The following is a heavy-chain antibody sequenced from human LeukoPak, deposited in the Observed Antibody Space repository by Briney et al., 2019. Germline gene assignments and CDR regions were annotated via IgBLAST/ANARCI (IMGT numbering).Heavy chain of an antibody. V-gene: IGHV4-59*08. CDR1: GGSISSYY. J-gene: IGHJ4*02. CDR3: ARHADYGDYFDY. D-gene: IGHD4-17*01. Sequence: SETLSLTCTVSGGSISSYYWSWIRQPPGKGLEWIGYIYYSGSTNYNPSLKSRVTISVDTSKNQFSLKLSSVTAADTAVYYCARHADYGDYFDYWGQGTLVTVSS. CDR2: IYYSGST.